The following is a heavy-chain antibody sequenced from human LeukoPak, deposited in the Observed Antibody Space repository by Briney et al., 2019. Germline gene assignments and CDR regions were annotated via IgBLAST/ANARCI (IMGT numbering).Heavy chain of an antibody. Sequence: GGSLRLSCAASGFTFDDYAMHWVRQAPGKGLEWVSGISWNSGSIGYADSVKGRFTISRDNAKNSLYLQMNSLRAEDTALYYCARGCLQFQSDAFDIWGQGTMVTVSS. CDR2: ISWNSGSI. D-gene: IGHD5/OR15-5a*01. V-gene: IGHV3-9*01. CDR1: GFTFDDYA. J-gene: IGHJ3*02. CDR3: ARGCLQFQSDAFDI.